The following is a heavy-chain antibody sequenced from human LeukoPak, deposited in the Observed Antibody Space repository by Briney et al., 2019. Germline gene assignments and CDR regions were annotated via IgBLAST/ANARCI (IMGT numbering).Heavy chain of an antibody. V-gene: IGHV4-59*08. D-gene: IGHD3-9*01. CDR2: IYNSRST. CDR3: ARRNVLTEGEALDI. Sequence: KPSETLSLTCTVSGGSISNYYWTWIRQPPGKGLEWIGFIYNSRSTRYNPSLESRVTISVDTSKTQFSLKLNSVTAADTAVYYCARRNVLTEGEALDIWGQGTMVTVSS. CDR1: GGSISNYY. J-gene: IGHJ3*02.